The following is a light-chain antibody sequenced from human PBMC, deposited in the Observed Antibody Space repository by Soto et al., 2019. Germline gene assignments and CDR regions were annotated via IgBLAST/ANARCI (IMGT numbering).Light chain of an antibody. J-gene: IGKJ2*01. Sequence: DIQMTQSPSSLSASVGDRVTITCRASQSISSYLNWYQQKPGKAPKLLIYAASSLQSGVPSRFSGSGSGTDFTLTISSLQPEDFATYCCQQSYGTPYTFGQGTKLEIK. CDR3: QQSYGTPYT. CDR1: QSISSY. CDR2: AAS. V-gene: IGKV1-39*01.